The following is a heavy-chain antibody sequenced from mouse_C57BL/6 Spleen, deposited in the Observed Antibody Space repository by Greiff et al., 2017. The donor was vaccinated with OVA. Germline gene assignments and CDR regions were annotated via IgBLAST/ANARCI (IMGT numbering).Heavy chain of an antibody. CDR1: GYTFTSYW. V-gene: IGHV1-55*01. J-gene: IGHJ2*01. CDR2: IYPGSGST. Sequence: QVQLQQPGAELVKPGASVKMSCKASGYTFTSYWITWVKQRPGQGLEWIGDIYPGSGSTNYNEKFKSKATLTVDTSSSKAYMQLSDLTSEDSAVYYCARRYYRYFDYWGQGTTLTVSS. D-gene: IGHD2-14*01. CDR3: ARRYYRYFDY.